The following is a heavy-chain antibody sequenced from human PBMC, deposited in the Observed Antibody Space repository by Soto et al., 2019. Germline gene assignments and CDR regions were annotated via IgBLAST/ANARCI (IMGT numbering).Heavy chain of an antibody. CDR1: NDSINSYY. V-gene: IGHV4-59*01. CDR2: SYFSGGT. CDR3: VRELSRGWFDH. Sequence: SETLSLTCTVSNDSINSYYWSWIRQPPGKGLEWIGYSYFSGGTDYNPSLKGRVTISVDRSRNQFSLKLTSVTAADTAVYYCVRELSRGWFDHWAQGTLVTVSS. J-gene: IGHJ5*02. D-gene: IGHD3-16*01.